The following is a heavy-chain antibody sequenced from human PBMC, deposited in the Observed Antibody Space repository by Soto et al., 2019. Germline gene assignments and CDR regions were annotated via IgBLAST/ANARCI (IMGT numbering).Heavy chain of an antibody. CDR2: IYWDDDK. J-gene: IGHJ6*02. Sequence: QITLKESGPTLVKPTQTLTLTCTFSGLSLSTTGVGVGWIRQPPGKALEWLALIYWDDDKRYSPSLKSRLTITKDTSKNQVVLTMTTMDPVDTATYYCVQSRCGGVCLQTYSSHSYYGLDVWGQGTTVTASS. CDR3: VQSRCGGVCLQTYSSHSYYGLDV. V-gene: IGHV2-5*02. D-gene: IGHD2-21*02. CDR1: GLSLSTTGVG.